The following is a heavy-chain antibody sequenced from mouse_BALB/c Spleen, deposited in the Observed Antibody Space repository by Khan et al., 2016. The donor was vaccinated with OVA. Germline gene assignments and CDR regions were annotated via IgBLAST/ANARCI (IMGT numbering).Heavy chain of an antibody. Sequence: QMQLEESRPGLVAPSQSLSITCTVSGFSLTSYGIHWVRQPPGKGLEWLGIIWAGGSTNYNSALMSRLSISKDNSRSQVFLKMNSLQTDDTAMYFCARNRESDYFDYWGQGTTLTVAS. J-gene: IGHJ2*01. CDR3: ARNRESDYFDY. CDR2: IWAGGST. CDR1: GFSLTSYG. V-gene: IGHV2-9*02.